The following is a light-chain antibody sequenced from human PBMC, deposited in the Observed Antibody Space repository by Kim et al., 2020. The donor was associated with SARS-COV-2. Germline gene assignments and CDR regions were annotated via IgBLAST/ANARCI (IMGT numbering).Light chain of an antibody. J-gene: IGKJ3*01. CDR3: QQSYSTHPFT. CDR1: QSISSY. Sequence: SVGETVTITCRARQSISSYLNWYQQKPGKAPKLLIYAASSLQSGVPSRFSGSGSGTDFTLTISSLQPEDFATYYCQQSYSTHPFTFGPGTKVDIK. CDR2: AAS. V-gene: IGKV1-39*01.